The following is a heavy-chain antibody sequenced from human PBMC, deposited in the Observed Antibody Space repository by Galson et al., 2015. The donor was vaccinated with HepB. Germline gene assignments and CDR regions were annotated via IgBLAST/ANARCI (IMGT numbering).Heavy chain of an antibody. CDR3: AMWVGVIIIGEERGAFDI. CDR2: IIPIFGTA. J-gene: IGHJ3*02. V-gene: IGHV1-69*06. Sequence: SVKVSCKASGGTFSSYAISWVRQAPGQGLEWMGGIIPIFGTANYAQKFQGRVTITADKSTSTAYMELSSLRSEDTAVYYCAMWVGVIIIGEERGAFDIWGQGTMVTVSS. D-gene: IGHD3-10*01. CDR1: GGTFSSYA.